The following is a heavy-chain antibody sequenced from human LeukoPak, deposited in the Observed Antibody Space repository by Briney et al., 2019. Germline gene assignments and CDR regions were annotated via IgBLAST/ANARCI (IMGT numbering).Heavy chain of an antibody. J-gene: IGHJ4*02. Sequence: ASVKVSCKASGGTFSSYAISWVRQAPGQGLEWMGRIIPILGIANYAQKFQGRVTITADKSTCTAYMELSSLRSEDTAVYYCARDNTVLPSTFDYWGQGTLVTVSS. V-gene: IGHV1-69*04. CDR3: ARDNTVLPSTFDY. CDR1: GGTFSSYA. D-gene: IGHD2-8*02. CDR2: IIPILGIA.